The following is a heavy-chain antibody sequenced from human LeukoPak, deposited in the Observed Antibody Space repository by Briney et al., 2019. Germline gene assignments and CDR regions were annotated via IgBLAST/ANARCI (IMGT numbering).Heavy chain of an antibody. D-gene: IGHD4-17*01. CDR3: ARVVTTVRIYWYFDL. J-gene: IGHJ2*01. Sequence: PGGSLRLSCAASGFTFDDYGMSWVRQAPGKGLEWVSGINWNGGSTGYADSVKGRFTISRGNAKNSLYLQMNSLRAEDTALYYCARVVTTVRIYWYFDLWGRGTLVTVSS. V-gene: IGHV3-20*04. CDR1: GFTFDDYG. CDR2: INWNGGST.